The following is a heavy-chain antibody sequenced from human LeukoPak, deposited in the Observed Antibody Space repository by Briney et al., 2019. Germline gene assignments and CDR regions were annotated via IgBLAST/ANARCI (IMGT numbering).Heavy chain of an antibody. Sequence: PGGSLRLSCAASGFTFSSYAMSWVGQAPGKGLEWVSAISGSGGSTYYADSVKGRFTISRDNSKNTLYLQMNSLRAEDTAVYYCAKDPLQQLVPLGDYWGQGTLVTVSS. J-gene: IGHJ4*02. V-gene: IGHV3-23*01. CDR3: AKDPLQQLVPLGDY. CDR2: ISGSGGST. CDR1: GFTFSSYA. D-gene: IGHD6-13*01.